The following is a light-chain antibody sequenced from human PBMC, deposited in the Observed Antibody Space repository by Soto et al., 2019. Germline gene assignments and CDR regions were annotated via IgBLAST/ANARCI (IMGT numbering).Light chain of an antibody. J-gene: IGLJ1*01. CDR1: SGYSNYE. CDR2: VGTGGIVG. Sequence: QPVLTQPPSASASLGASVTLTCTLSSGYSNYEVDWYQQRPGKGPRFVMRVGTGGIVGSKGDGIPDRFSVLGSGLNRYLTIKNIQEEDESDYHCGADHGSGSGSNFVYVFGTGTKLTVL. CDR3: GADHGSGSGSNFVYV. V-gene: IGLV9-49*01.